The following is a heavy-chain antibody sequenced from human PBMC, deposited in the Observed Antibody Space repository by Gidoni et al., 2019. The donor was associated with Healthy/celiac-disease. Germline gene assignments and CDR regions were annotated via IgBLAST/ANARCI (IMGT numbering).Heavy chain of an antibody. Sequence: EVQLVESGGGLVKPGGSLRLSCAAAGFTFSSYSMNWGRQAPGKGLEWVSSISSSSSYIYYADSVKGRFTISRDNAKNSLYLQMNSLRAEDTAVYYCASRGDSSGWDLDYWGQGTLVTVSS. V-gene: IGHV3-21*01. J-gene: IGHJ4*02. CDR1: GFTFSSYS. D-gene: IGHD6-19*01. CDR3: ASRGDSSGWDLDY. CDR2: ISSSSSYI.